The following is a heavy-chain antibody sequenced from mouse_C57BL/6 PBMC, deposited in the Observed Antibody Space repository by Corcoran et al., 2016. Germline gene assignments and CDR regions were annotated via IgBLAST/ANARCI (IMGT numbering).Heavy chain of an antibody. CDR3: ASLDGSFDY. D-gene: IGHD2-3*01. J-gene: IGHJ2*01. Sequence: EVQLQQSGPELVKPGASVKISCKASGYTFTDYYMNWVKQSHGKSLEWIGDINPNNGGTSYNQKFKGKATLTVDKSSSTAYMELRSLTSEDSAVYYCASLDGSFDYWGQGTTLTVSS. CDR2: INPNNGGT. CDR1: GYTFTDYY. V-gene: IGHV1-26*01.